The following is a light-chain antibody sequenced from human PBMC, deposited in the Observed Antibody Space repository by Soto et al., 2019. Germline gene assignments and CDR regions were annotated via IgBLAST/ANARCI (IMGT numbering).Light chain of an antibody. CDR3: QQYGSSPTT. Sequence: EIVMTQSPATLSVSPGERATLYCRASQSVSNKLAWYQQKPGQAPRLLIYGASTRATDIPARFSGSGSGTDFTLTISRLEPEDFAVYFCQQYGSSPTTFGQGTKVDIK. V-gene: IGKV3-15*01. J-gene: IGKJ1*01. CDR2: GAS. CDR1: QSVSNK.